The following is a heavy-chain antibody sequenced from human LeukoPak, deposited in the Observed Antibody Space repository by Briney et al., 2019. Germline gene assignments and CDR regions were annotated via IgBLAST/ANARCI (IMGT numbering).Heavy chain of an antibody. CDR3: ARAVSGRFDY. CDR1: GGSFSGYY. V-gene: IGHV4-34*01. J-gene: IGHJ4*02. D-gene: IGHD6-19*01. CDR2: INHSGST. Sequence: SETLSLTCAVYGGSFSGYYWSWIRQPPGKGLEWIGEINHSGSTNYNPSLKSRVTISVDTSKNQSSLKLSSVTAADTAVYYCARAVSGRFDYWGQGTLVTVSS.